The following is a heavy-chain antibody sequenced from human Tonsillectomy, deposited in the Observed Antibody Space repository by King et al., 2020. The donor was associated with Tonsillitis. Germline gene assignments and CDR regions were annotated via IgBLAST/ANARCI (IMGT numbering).Heavy chain of an antibody. CDR3: ARGSTNPAS. Sequence: QLQESGPGLVKPSETLSLTCAVSGYSISSGYYWGWIRQPPGKGLEWIGSMYHSGSTYCNPSLKSRVTISVDTSKNQFSLKLSSVTAADTAIYYCARGSTNPASGGQGTL. CDR2: MYHSGST. CDR1: GYSISSGYY. J-gene: IGHJ4*02. V-gene: IGHV4-38-2*01.